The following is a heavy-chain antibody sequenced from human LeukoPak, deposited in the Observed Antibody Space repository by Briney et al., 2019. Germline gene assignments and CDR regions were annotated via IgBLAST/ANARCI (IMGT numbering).Heavy chain of an antibody. CDR3: ASWGYTRREDDAFDI. CDR1: GYTFTSYA. V-gene: IGHV1-3*01. Sequence: ASVKVSCKASGYTFTSYAMHWVRQAPGQRLEWMGWIHAGNGNTKYSQKFQGRVTITRDTSASTAYMELSRLRSEDTAVYYCASWGYTRREDDAFDIWGQGTMVTVSS. D-gene: IGHD3-16*01. J-gene: IGHJ3*02. CDR2: IHAGNGNT.